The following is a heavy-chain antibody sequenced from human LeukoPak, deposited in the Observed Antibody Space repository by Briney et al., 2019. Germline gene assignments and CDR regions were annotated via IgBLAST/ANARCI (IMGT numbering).Heavy chain of an antibody. J-gene: IGHJ4*02. CDR2: IYYSGST. Sequence: SETLSLTCTVSGGSISSSSYYWGWIRQPPGRGLEWIGSIYYSGSTYYNPSLKSRVTISVDTPKNQFSLKVSSVTAADTAVYYCAREGPLAGDGPFWQWGQRTLVTVSS. CDR1: GGSISSSSYY. CDR3: AREGPLAGDGPFWQ. V-gene: IGHV4-39*02. D-gene: IGHD6-19*01.